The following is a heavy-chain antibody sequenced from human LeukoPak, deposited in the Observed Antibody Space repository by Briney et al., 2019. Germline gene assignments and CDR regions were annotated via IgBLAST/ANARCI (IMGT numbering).Heavy chain of an antibody. D-gene: IGHD3-10*01. J-gene: IGHJ4*02. Sequence: PGGSLRLSCAASGFTFSSYWMSWVRQAPGKGLEWVSYISSSSTIYYADSVKGRFTISRDNAKNSLYLQMNSLRDEDTAVYYCARGMVRGVIIFGYWGQGTLVTVSS. CDR2: ISSSSTI. V-gene: IGHV3-48*02. CDR1: GFTFSSYW. CDR3: ARGMVRGVIIFGY.